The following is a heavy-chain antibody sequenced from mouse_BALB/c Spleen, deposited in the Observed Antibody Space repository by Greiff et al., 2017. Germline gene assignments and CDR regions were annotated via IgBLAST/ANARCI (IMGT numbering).Heavy chain of an antibody. CDR1: GFTFSSYA. J-gene: IGHJ1*01. Sequence: EVKVVESGGGLVKPGGSLKLSCAASGFTFSSYAMSWVRQSPEKRLEWVAEISSGGSYTYYPDTVTGRFTISRDNAKNTLYLEMSSLRSEDTAMYYCASVVDWYFDVWGAGTTVTVSS. V-gene: IGHV5-9-4*01. CDR2: ISSGGSYT. D-gene: IGHD1-1*01. CDR3: ASVVDWYFDV.